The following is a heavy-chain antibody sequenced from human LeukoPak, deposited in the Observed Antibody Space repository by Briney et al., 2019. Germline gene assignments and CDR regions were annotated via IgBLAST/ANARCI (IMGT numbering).Heavy chain of an antibody. J-gene: IGHJ3*01. Sequence: GGSLRLSCAASGFTFSSNWMNWFRQAPGKGLEWVANIMKEGREKYYGASVKGRFATSGENAKNSLYLQSNSLKAETTAFFYFARERNGRVFDVWGQWTMVTVSS. V-gene: IGHV3-7*01. CDR3: ARERNGRVFDV. CDR1: GFTFSSNW. D-gene: IGHD1-26*01. CDR2: IMKEGREK.